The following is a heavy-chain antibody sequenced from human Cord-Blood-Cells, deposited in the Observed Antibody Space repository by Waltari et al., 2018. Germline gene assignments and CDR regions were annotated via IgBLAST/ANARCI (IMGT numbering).Heavy chain of an antibody. Sequence: QVQLQQWGAGLLKPSETLSLTCAVYGGSFSGYYWGWIRQPPGTGLEWVGEINHSGSTNYNPSLKSRVTISVDTSKNQFSLKLSSVTAADTAVYYCARGASSGYYYYYYYGMDVWGQGTTVTVSS. CDR3: ARGASSGYYYYYYYGMDV. CDR2: INHSGST. CDR1: GGSFSGYY. D-gene: IGHD3-22*01. J-gene: IGHJ6*02. V-gene: IGHV4-34*01.